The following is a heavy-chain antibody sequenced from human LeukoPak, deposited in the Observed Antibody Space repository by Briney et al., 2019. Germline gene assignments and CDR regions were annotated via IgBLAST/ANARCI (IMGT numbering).Heavy chain of an antibody. V-gene: IGHV5-51*01. CDR3: ARQGAGWGYWYFDL. Sequence: GESLKISCKGSGYTFTTCWIGWVRQMPGKGLEWMGIIYPGDSDTTYSPSFQGQVTISVDKSISTASLQWSSLKASDTAMYYCARQGAGWGYWYFDLWGRGTLVTVSS. CDR2: IYPGDSDT. J-gene: IGHJ2*01. D-gene: IGHD6-19*01. CDR1: GYTFTTCW.